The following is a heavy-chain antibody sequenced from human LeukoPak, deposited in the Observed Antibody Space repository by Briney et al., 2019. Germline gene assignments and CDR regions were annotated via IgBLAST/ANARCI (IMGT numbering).Heavy chain of an antibody. Sequence: ASVKVSCKASGYTFTSYYMHWVRQTPGQGLEWMGIINPSGGSTSYAQKFQGRVTMTRDTSTSTVYMELSSLRSEDTAVYYCASLRDGYNSFDYWGQGTLVTVSS. CDR3: ASLRDGYNSFDY. CDR1: GYTFTSYY. D-gene: IGHD5-24*01. J-gene: IGHJ4*02. V-gene: IGHV1-46*03. CDR2: INPSGGST.